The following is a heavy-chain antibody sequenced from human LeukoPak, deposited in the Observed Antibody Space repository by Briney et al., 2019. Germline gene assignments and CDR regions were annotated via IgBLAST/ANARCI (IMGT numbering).Heavy chain of an antibody. CDR2: IIAIPGIA. Sequence: SVKVSCKASGGTFISYAISWVRQAPGQGLEWMGRIIAIPGIANYPQKFQGRVTITADKSTSTAYMELHSLRSEDTAVYYCARESRTGWELKRYNWFDPWGQGTLVTV. J-gene: IGHJ5*02. CDR3: ARESRTGWELKRYNWFDP. CDR1: GGTFISYA. D-gene: IGHD1-26*01. V-gene: IGHV1-69*04.